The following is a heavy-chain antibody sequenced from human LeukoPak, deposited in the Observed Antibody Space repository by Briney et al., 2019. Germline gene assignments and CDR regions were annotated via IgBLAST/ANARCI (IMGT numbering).Heavy chain of an antibody. CDR2: IYYSGST. V-gene: IGHV4-39*07. CDR1: GGSISSSSYY. CDR3: ASRTGYSGYS. D-gene: IGHD5-12*01. Sequence: PSGPLCLTCTVSGGSISSSSYYWGWIRQPPGKGLEWIGSIYYSGSTYYNPSLKSRVTISVDTSKNQCSLKLSSVTAADTAVYYCASRTGYSGYSWGQGTLVTVSS. J-gene: IGHJ4*02.